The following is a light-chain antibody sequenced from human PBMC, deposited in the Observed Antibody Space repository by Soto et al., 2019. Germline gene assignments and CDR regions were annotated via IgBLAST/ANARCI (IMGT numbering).Light chain of an antibody. Sequence: ESMLTQSPGTLSLSPGERATLSCRASQSVSSFLAWYQQKPGQAPRLLIYDVSNRATGIPARFSGSGSGTDFTLTISSLEPEDFAVYYCHQRNNWPITFGQGTRLEIK. CDR1: QSVSSF. J-gene: IGKJ5*01. CDR3: HQRNNWPIT. V-gene: IGKV3-11*01. CDR2: DVS.